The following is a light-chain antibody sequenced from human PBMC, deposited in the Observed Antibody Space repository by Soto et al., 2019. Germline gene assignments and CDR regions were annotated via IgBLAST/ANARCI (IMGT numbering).Light chain of an antibody. J-gene: IGLJ3*02. Sequence: QAVVTQPPSASGTPGQRVTISCAGSSSNIGSNNVNWYQQVPGTAPKLLIYNNNQWPSGVPDRFSGSKSGTSASLAIRGLQSDDEADYYCAAWDDSMNGWVFGGGTKLTVL. V-gene: IGLV1-44*01. CDR2: NNN. CDR1: SSNIGSNN. CDR3: AAWDDSMNGWV.